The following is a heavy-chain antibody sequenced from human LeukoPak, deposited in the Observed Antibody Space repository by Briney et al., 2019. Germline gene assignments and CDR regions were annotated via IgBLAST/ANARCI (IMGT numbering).Heavy chain of an antibody. CDR1: GGSFSGYY. J-gene: IGHJ4*01. D-gene: IGHD6-13*01. Sequence: PSETLSLTCAVCGGSFSGYYWSWIRQPPGKGLEWIGEINHSGSANYNPSLKSRVTISVDTSKNQFSLRLASVTAAETAVYYCVRTFGYSGSWYFFDYWGQGTLVTVSS. CDR2: INHSGSA. V-gene: IGHV4-34*01. CDR3: VRTFGYSGSWYFFDY.